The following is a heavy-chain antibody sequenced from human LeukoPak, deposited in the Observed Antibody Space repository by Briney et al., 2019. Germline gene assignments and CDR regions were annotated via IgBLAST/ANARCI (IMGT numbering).Heavy chain of an antibody. CDR2: IYTSGST. Sequence: SETLSLTCTVSGGSISSYYWSWLRQPAGKGLEWIGRIYTSGSTNYNPSLKSRVTISVDTSKNQFSLKLSSVTAADTAVYYCARHYGDYVHYYYMDVWGKGTTVTVSS. D-gene: IGHD4-17*01. V-gene: IGHV4-4*07. J-gene: IGHJ6*03. CDR3: ARHYGDYVHYYYMDV. CDR1: GGSISSYY.